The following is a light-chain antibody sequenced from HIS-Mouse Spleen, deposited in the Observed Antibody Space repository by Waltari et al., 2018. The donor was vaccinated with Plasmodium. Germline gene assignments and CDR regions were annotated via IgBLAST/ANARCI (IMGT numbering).Light chain of an antibody. V-gene: IGKV1-5*03. J-gene: IGKJ1*01. CDR2: KAS. Sequence: DIQMTPSPSTLPASVADRVTITCRASQSISSWLAWYQQKPGNAPKLLIYKASSLESGVPSRFSGSGSGTEFTLTISSLQPDDFATYYCQQYNSYSWTFGQGTKVEIK. CDR1: QSISSW. CDR3: QQYNSYSWT.